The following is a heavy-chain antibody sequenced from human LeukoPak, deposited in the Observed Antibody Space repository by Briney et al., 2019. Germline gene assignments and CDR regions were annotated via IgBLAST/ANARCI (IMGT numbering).Heavy chain of an antibody. D-gene: IGHD5-18*01. CDR2: ISDSGNT. CDR3: AKDIQLETNYYFDY. CDR1: GFTLSSYA. V-gene: IGHV3-23*01. J-gene: IGHJ4*02. Sequence: GGSLRLSCAASGFTLSSYAMSWVRQAPGKGLEWVSAISDSGNTYHADSVKGRFTISRDSSKNTLFLQMNRLRPEDAAVYYCAKDIQLETNYYFDYWGQGTLVTVSS.